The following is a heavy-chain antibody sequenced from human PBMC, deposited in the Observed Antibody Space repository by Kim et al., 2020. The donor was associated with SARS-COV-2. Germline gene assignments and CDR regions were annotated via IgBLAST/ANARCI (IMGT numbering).Heavy chain of an antibody. V-gene: IGHV3-30*04. CDR1: GFIFGDHA. CDR3: ATDSGGSGSDLDY. Sequence: SGFIFGDHAMHWVRQAPGKGLEWVAVISHDGNKKQYIDSVQGRFTVSKVKSNDTLFLQMNSLRTEDTAVYYCATDSGGSGSDLDYWGQGTLAT. J-gene: IGHJ4*02. D-gene: IGHD3-10*01. CDR2: ISHDGNKK.